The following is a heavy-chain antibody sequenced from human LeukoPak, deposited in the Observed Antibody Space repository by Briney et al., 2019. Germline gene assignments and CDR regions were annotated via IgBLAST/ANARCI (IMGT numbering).Heavy chain of an antibody. CDR2: ISSRSSYI. D-gene: IGHD3-9*01. J-gene: IGHJ4*02. V-gene: IGHV3-21*01. CDR1: GFTFNSHS. Sequence: GGSLRLSCGASGFTFNSHSMNCARHAPGEGLEWVSSISSRSSYIYYADPVKGRYPISRDNAKNSLYLQMNSLRAEDTAVYYCARDYRDILTGFINWGQGTLVTVSS. CDR3: ARDYRDILTGFIN.